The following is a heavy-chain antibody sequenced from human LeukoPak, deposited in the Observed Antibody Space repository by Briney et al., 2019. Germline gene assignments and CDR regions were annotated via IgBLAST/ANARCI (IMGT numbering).Heavy chain of an antibody. Sequence: GGSLRLSCAASGFTFSSYAMSWIRQAPGKGLEWVSAISGSGGSTYYADSVKGRFTISRDNSKNTLYLQMNSLRAEDTAVYYCAKDARYYYDSSGYYYGYWGQGTLVTVSS. CDR2: ISGSGGST. V-gene: IGHV3-23*01. D-gene: IGHD3-22*01. CDR1: GFTFSSYA. CDR3: AKDARYYYDSSGYYYGY. J-gene: IGHJ4*02.